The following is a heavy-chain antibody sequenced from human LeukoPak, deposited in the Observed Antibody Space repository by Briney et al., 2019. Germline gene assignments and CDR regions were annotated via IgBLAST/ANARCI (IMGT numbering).Heavy chain of an antibody. CDR1: GGTFISYA. CDR2: IIPIFGTA. Sequence: SVKVSCKASGGTFISYAISWVRQAPGQGLEWMGGIIPIFGTANYAQKFQGRVTITTDESTSTAYMELSSLRSEDTAVYYCASFEMATIFGLDYWGQGTLVTVSS. CDR3: ASFEMATIFGLDY. V-gene: IGHV1-69*05. J-gene: IGHJ4*02. D-gene: IGHD5-24*01.